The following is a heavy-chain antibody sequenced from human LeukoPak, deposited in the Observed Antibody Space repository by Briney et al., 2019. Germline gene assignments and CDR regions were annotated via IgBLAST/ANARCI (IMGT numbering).Heavy chain of an antibody. CDR3: AGHLLRRYSSPFDY. Sequence: SETLSLTCAVYGGSFSGYYWSWIRQPPGKGLEWIGEINHSGSTNYNPSLKSRVTISVDTSKNQFSLKLSSVTAADTAVYYCAGHLLRRYSSPFDYWGQGTLVTVSS. CDR1: GGSFSGYY. J-gene: IGHJ4*02. D-gene: IGHD6-13*01. V-gene: IGHV4-34*01. CDR2: INHSGST.